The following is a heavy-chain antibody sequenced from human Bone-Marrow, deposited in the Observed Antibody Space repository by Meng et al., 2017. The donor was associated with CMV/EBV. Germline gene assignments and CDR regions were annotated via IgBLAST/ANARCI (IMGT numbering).Heavy chain of an antibody. CDR3: ARASGSYWYFDL. CDR2: IRSKAYGGTT. Sequence: GGSLRLSCAASGFTFSSYSMNWVRQAPGKGLEWVGFIRSKAYGGTTEYAASVKGRFTISRDNAKNSLYLQMNSLRAEDTAVYYCARASGSYWYFDLWGRGTLVTVSS. D-gene: IGHD1-26*01. CDR1: GFTFSSYS. V-gene: IGHV3-71*01. J-gene: IGHJ2*01.